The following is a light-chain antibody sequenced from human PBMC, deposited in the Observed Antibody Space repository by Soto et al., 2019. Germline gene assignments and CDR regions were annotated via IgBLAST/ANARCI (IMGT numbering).Light chain of an antibody. J-gene: IGKJ4*01. Sequence: DIEITQSTSSVSASVGDRVTITCRASQVIDNWLAWYQQKPGKAPKVLIYSVSSLQRGVPSMFNGSSSGTDFTLTITGLQPEDFATYYCKQSKSFPLTFGGGTKVDIK. V-gene: IGKV1-12*01. CDR3: KQSKSFPLT. CDR1: QVIDNW. CDR2: SVS.